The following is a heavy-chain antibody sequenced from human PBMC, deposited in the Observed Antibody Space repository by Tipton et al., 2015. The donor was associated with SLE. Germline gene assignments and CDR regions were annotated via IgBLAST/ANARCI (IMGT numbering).Heavy chain of an antibody. D-gene: IGHD3-16*01. CDR3: ARLGDWDFYCYMDV. Sequence: QLVQSGPEVKKPGASVKVSCKASGYTFTSYCITWVRQAPGQGLEWMGWISGYNGNTNYAQKLQGRVTMTTDTSTSTAYMEPRSLRSDDTAVYYCARLGDWDFYCYMDVWGKGTTVTVSS. CDR2: ISGYNGNT. CDR1: GYTFTSYC. J-gene: IGHJ6*03. V-gene: IGHV1-18*01.